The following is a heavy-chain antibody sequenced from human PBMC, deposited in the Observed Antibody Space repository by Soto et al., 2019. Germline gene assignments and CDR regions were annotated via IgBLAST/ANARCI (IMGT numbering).Heavy chain of an antibody. CDR2: IYSGGST. CDR3: ARGPGVYGGGDYYGMDV. Sequence: PGGSLRLSCAASGFTVSSNYMSWVRQAPGKGLEWVSVIYSGGSTYYADSVKGRFTISRDNSKNTLYLQMNSLRAEDTAVYYCARGPGVYGGGDYYGMDVWGQGTTVTVSS. D-gene: IGHD2-8*01. J-gene: IGHJ6*02. CDR1: GFTVSSNY. V-gene: IGHV3-53*01.